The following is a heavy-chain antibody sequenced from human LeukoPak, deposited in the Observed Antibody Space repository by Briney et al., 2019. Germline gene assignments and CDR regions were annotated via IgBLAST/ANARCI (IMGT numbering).Heavy chain of an antibody. CDR3: AKEMKPWMHFDY. V-gene: IGHV3-30*18. CDR1: GFAFRSYA. CDR2: ISHDGSNT. J-gene: IGHJ4*02. Sequence: SGGSLRLSCAASGFAFRSYAMSWVRQAPGKGLEWVAVISHDGSNTDYTDSVKGRFTISRDNSKNTLYLQMNSLRAEDTAVYYCAKEMKPWMHFDYWGQGTLVTVSS. D-gene: IGHD5-12*01.